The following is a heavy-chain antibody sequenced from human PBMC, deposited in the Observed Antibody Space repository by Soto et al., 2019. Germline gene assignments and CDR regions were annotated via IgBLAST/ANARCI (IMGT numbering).Heavy chain of an antibody. J-gene: IGHJ6*01. CDR3: ARAIPMIFGPNYGMEA. Sequence: AASVKVSCKASGYPFTRYSIRWVRQAPGQGREWMGWISGYNGDTEYSKNFQGRLTMTIDTYTTTASMELRSLRSDDTAVYYCARAIPMIFGPNYGMEAWGQGTAVIVSS. CDR2: ISGYNGDT. V-gene: IGHV1-18*04. D-gene: IGHD3-3*01. CDR1: GYPFTRYS.